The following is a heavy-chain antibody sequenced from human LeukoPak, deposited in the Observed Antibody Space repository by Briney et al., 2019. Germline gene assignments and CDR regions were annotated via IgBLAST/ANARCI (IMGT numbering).Heavy chain of an antibody. D-gene: IGHD5/OR15-5a*01. Sequence: PGGSLRLSCVASGFTFSNYDMNWVRQAPGKGLEWVSYISNSGNTMYYADSVKGRFTISRDNAKNSLYLQMNSLRAGDTAVYYCARGVPRDYWGQGTLVTVSS. CDR2: ISNSGNTM. V-gene: IGHV3-48*03. CDR1: GFTFSNYD. CDR3: ARGVPRDY. J-gene: IGHJ4*02.